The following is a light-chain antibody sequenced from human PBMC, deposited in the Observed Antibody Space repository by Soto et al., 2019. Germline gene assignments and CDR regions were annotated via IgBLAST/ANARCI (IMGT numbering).Light chain of an antibody. Sequence: QSALTQPRSVSGSPGQSVTISCTGTSSDVGGYNYVSWYQQHPGRAPKLMISAVSERPSGVPDRFSGSRSGNTASLTISGLQAEDEADYYCSSYTSTGTPVFGTGTKLTVL. CDR2: AVS. V-gene: IGLV2-11*01. J-gene: IGLJ1*01. CDR1: SSDVGGYNY. CDR3: SSYTSTGTPV.